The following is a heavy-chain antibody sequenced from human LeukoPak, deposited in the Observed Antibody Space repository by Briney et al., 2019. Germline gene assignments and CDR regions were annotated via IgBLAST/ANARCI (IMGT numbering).Heavy chain of an antibody. D-gene: IGHD6-13*01. Sequence: ASVTVSCKASGYTFTGYYMHWVRQAPGQGLEWMGWINPNSGGTNYAQKFQGRVTMTRDTSISTAYMELSRLRSDDTAVYYCARDGTGTAAAGLFYYYYYYMDVWGKGTTVTISS. CDR2: INPNSGGT. CDR1: GYTFTGYY. J-gene: IGHJ6*03. CDR3: ARDGTGTAAAGLFYYYYYYMDV. V-gene: IGHV1-2*02.